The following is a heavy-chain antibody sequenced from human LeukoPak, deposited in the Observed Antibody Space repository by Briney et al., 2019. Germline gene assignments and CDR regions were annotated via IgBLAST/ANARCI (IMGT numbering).Heavy chain of an antibody. J-gene: IGHJ4*02. CDR2: ISKDGGST. V-gene: IGHV3-74*03. CDR3: TSGIGTYDY. Sequence: GGSLRLSCAASGLTFSEYWMHWVRQDAGKGLAWVAGISKDGGSTEYADFVKGRCTISRDYAKNTLYLQMNSLTVDDTAVYYCTSGIGTYDYWGLGAQVTVSS. D-gene: IGHD1-14*01. CDR1: GLTFSEYW.